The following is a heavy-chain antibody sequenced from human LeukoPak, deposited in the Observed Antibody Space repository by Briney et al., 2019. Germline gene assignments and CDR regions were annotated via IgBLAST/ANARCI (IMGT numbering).Heavy chain of an antibody. J-gene: IGHJ4*02. CDR3: ARISYDSSGFYKYYFDY. D-gene: IGHD3-22*01. CDR2: IDWDDDK. V-gene: IGHV2-70*11. Sequence: SGPALVKSTQTFTLTCTFSGFSLSTSGMCVSWIRQPPGKALEWLARIDWDDDKYYSTSLKTRLTISKDTSKNQVVLKMTNMDPVDTATYYCARISYDSSGFYKYYFDYWGQGTLVTVSS. CDR1: GFSLSTSGMC.